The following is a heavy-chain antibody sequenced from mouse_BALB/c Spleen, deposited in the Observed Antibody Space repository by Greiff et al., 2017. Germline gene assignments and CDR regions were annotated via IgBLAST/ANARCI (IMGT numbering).Heavy chain of an antibody. Sequence: QVQLKESGPGLVAPSQSLSITCTVSGFSLTGYGVNWVRQPPGKGLEWLGMIWGDGSTDYNSALKSRLSISKDNSKSQVFLKMNSLQTDDTARYYCARAWGRRYYFDYWGQGTTRTVAA. CDR3: ARAWGRRYYFDY. J-gene: IGHJ2*01. V-gene: IGHV2-6-7*01. CDR1: GFSLTGYG. CDR2: IWGDGST. D-gene: IGHD2-12*01.